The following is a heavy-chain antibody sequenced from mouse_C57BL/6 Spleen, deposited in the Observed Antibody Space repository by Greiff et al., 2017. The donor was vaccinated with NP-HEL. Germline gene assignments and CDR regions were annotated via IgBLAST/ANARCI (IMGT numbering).Heavy chain of an antibody. CDR1: GYTFTDYE. D-gene: IGHD1-1*01. Sequence: VQLQQSGAELVRPGASVTLSCKASGYTFTDYEMHWVKQTPVHGLEWIGAIDPETGGTAYNQKFKGKAILTADKSSSTAYMELRSLTSEDSAVYYCTRLPDYYGSNYFDYWGQGTTLTVSS. V-gene: IGHV1-15*01. CDR3: TRLPDYYGSNYFDY. CDR2: IDPETGGT. J-gene: IGHJ2*01.